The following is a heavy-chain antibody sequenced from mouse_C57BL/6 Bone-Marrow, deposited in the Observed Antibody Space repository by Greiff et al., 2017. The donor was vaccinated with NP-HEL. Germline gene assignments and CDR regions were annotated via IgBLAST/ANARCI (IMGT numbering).Heavy chain of an antibody. CDR2: ISSGGDYL. CDR3: TNDYDHYYAMDY. CDR1: GFTFSSYA. V-gene: IGHV5-9-1*02. D-gene: IGHD2-4*01. J-gene: IGHJ4*01. Sequence: DVMLVESGEGLVKPGGSLKLSCAASGFTFSSYAMSWVRQTPEKRLEWVAYISSGGDYLYYADTVKGRFTISRDNARNTLYLQMSSLKSEDTAMYYCTNDYDHYYAMDYWGQGTSVTVSS.